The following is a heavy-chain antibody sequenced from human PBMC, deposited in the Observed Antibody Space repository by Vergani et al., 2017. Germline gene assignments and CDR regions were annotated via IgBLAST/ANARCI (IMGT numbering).Heavy chain of an antibody. J-gene: IGHJ4*02. CDR2: IYHSGST. CDR3: AREGYCTNGVCFTLFDV. V-gene: IGHV4-4*03. D-gene: IGHD2-8*01. Sequence: QVQLQESGPGLVKPPGTLSLTCAVSGGSISSSNWWSWVRQPPGKGLEWIGEIYHSGSTNYNPSLKSRVTISVDKSTHQFSLNLRSVTAADTAVYYCAREGYCTNGVCFTLFDVWGQGALVTVSS. CDR1: GGSISSSNW.